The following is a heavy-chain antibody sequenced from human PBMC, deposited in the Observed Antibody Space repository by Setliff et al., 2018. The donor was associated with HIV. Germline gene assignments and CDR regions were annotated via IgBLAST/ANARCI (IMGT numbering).Heavy chain of an antibody. V-gene: IGHV4-34*01. CDR3: AAFFVTPMTTQDF. D-gene: IGHD4-4*01. CDR1: GGSFNGYY. Sequence: SETLSLTCAVYGGSFNGYYWSWIRQPPGKGLEWIGEVNHSGSTNYNPSLKSRVTISVDTSKNQFSLRLSSVTAADAAVYYCAAFFVTPMTTQDFWGQGTLVTVSS. CDR2: VNHSGST. J-gene: IGHJ4*02.